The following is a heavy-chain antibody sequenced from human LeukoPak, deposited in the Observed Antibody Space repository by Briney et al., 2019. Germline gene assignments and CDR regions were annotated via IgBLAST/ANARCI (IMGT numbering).Heavy chain of an antibody. J-gene: IGHJ4*02. D-gene: IGHD2-2*01. Sequence: ASVKVSCKAPGYTFTGYYMHWVRQAPGQGLEWMGWINPNSGGTNYAQKFQGRVTMTRDTSISTAYMELSRLRSDDTAVYYCARGYCSSTSCYSGFDYWGQGTLVTVSS. V-gene: IGHV1-2*02. CDR3: ARGYCSSTSCYSGFDY. CDR2: INPNSGGT. CDR1: GYTFTGYY.